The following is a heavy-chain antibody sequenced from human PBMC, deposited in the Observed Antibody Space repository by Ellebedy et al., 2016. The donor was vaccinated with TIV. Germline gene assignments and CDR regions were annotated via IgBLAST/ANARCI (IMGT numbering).Heavy chain of an antibody. CDR3: ARGFEWELPHFDY. J-gene: IGHJ4*02. D-gene: IGHD1-26*01. CDR1: GYTFTGYY. CDR2: INPSGGST. V-gene: IGHV1-46*01. Sequence: ASVKVSXXASGYTFTGYYMHWVRQAPGQGLEWMGIINPSGGSTSYAQKFQGRVTMTRDTSTSTVYMELSRLRSDDTAVYYCARGFEWELPHFDYWGQGTLVTVSS.